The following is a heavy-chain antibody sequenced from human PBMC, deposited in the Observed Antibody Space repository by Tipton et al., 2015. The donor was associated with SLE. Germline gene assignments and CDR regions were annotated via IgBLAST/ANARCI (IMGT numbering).Heavy chain of an antibody. CDR1: GGSISSGSYY. Sequence: TLSLTCTVSGGSISSGSYYWSWIRQPPGKGLEWIGEINHSGSTNYNPSLKSRVTISVDTSKKQFSLKMRSVTAADTAVYYCARVGDTTMADAFDIWGQGTMVTVSS. CDR3: ARVGDTTMADAFDI. CDR2: INHSGST. J-gene: IGHJ3*02. V-gene: IGHV4-39*02. D-gene: IGHD5-18*01.